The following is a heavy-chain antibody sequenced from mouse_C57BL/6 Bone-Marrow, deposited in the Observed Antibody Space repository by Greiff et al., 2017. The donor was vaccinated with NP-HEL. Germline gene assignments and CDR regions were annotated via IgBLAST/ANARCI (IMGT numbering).Heavy chain of an antibody. Sequence: VQLKQSGPELVKPGASVKIPCKASGYTFTDYNMDWVKQSHGKSLEWIGDINPNNGGTIYNQKFKGKATLTVDKSSSTAYMELRSLTSEDTAVYYCARRVDGYPWYFDVWGTGTTVTVSS. D-gene: IGHD2-3*01. V-gene: IGHV1-18*01. CDR2: INPNNGGT. CDR1: GYTFTDYN. CDR3: ARRVDGYPWYFDV. J-gene: IGHJ1*03.